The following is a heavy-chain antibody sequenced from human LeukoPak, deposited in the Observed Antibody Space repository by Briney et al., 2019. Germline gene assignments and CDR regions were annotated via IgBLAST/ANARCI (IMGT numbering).Heavy chain of an antibody. CDR3: VRFGLTSSLDY. D-gene: IGHD6-13*01. CDR2: IYPGDSDT. J-gene: IGHJ4*02. CDR1: GYSFTSYW. V-gene: IGHV5-51*01. Sequence: GESLKISCKGSGYSFTSYWIGWVRQMPGKGLEWMGFIYPGDSDTRYSPSFQGQVTFSVDMSISTAYLQLSGLRASDTAIYYCVRFGLTSSLDYWGQGTLVTVSS.